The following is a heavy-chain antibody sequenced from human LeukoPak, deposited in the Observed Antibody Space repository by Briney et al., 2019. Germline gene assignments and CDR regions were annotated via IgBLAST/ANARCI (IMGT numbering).Heavy chain of an antibody. CDR2: INHSGST. Sequence: PSETLSLTCAVYGGSFSGYYWSWIRQPPGKGLEWIGEINHSGSTNYNPSLKSRVTISVDTSKNQFSLKLSSVTAADTAVYYCAIRYSSSWYNWFDPWGQGTLVTVSS. J-gene: IGHJ5*02. CDR1: GGSFSGYY. D-gene: IGHD6-13*01. V-gene: IGHV4-34*01. CDR3: AIRYSSSWYNWFDP.